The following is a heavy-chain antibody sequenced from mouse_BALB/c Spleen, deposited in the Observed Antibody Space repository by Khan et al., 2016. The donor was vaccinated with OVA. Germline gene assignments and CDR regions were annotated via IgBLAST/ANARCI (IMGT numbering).Heavy chain of an antibody. D-gene: IGHD1-1*01. CDR2: VSTGGHYT. CDR1: GFTFSTYG. J-gene: IGHJ3*01. Sequence: VQLKESGGDVVKPGGSLKLSCAASGFTFSTYGMSWVRQTPDKRLEWVATVSTGGHYTYYPDTVKGRFTISRDNAKNTLYLQMNSLKSEDTAVFYCERLAYYYDSEGFAYWGQGTLVTVSS. CDR3: ERLAYYYDSEGFAY. V-gene: IGHV5-6*01.